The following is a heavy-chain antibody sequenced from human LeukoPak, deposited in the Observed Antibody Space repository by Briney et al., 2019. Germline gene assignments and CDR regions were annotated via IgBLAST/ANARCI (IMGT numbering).Heavy chain of an antibody. V-gene: IGHV4-39*01. J-gene: IGHJ4*02. Sequence: SETLSLTCTVSGGSIRSSYYYWGWIRQPPGKGLEWIGSIYDSGSTYYNPSLKSRVTISVDTSKNQFSLKLNSVTAADTAVYYCARIKITVTTTPHVTWLIDYWGQGTLVTVSS. CDR3: ARIKITVTTTPHVTWLIDY. D-gene: IGHD4-17*01. CDR2: IYDSGST. CDR1: GGSIRSSYYY.